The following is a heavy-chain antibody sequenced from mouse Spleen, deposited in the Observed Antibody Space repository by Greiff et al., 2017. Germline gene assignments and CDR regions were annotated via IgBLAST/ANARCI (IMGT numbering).Heavy chain of an antibody. Sequence: EVQRVESGPELVKPGASVKIPCKASGYTFTDYNMGWVKQSHGKSLEWIGDINPNNGGTIYNQKFKGKATLTVDKSSSTAYMELRSLTSEDTAVYYCARAAGDDYFDYWGQGTTLTVSS. V-gene: IGHV1-18*01. CDR2: INPNNGGT. CDR1: GYTFTDYN. D-gene: IGHD3-3*01. J-gene: IGHJ2*01. CDR3: ARAAGDDYFDY.